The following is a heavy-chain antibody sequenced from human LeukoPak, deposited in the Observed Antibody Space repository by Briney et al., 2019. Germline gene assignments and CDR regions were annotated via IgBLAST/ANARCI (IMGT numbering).Heavy chain of an antibody. CDR2: VYYSGST. CDR3: ARHTDIAPLSSLKY. Sequence: SETLSLTCTVSGGSLSLYYWSWIRQPPGKGLEWIGYVYYSGSTNYNPSLKSRVTMSLDTSKNQFSLKLSSVTAADTAVYYCARHTDIAPLSSLKYWGQGTLVTVSS. D-gene: IGHD6-13*01. V-gene: IGHV4-59*08. CDR1: GGSLSLYY. J-gene: IGHJ4*02.